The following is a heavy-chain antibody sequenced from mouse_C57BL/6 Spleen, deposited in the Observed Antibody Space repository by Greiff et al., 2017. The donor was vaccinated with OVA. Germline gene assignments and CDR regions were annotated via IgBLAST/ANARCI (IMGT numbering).Heavy chain of an antibody. J-gene: IGHJ1*03. CDR1: GYTFTSYW. CDR2: IDPSDSYT. CDR3: ARGGGRSRYWYGDV. V-gene: IGHV1-59*01. D-gene: IGHD1-1*01. Sequence: QVQLQQSGAELVRPGTSVKLSCKASGYTFTSYWMHWVKQRPGQGLEWIGVIDPSDSYTNYNQKFKGKATLTVDTSSSTAYMQLSSLTSEDSAGEYGARGGGRSRYWYGDVGGKGTTVNVAS.